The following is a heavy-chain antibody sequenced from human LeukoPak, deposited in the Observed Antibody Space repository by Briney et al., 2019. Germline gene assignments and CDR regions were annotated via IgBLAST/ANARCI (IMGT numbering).Heavy chain of an antibody. D-gene: IGHD1-1*01. CDR3: ARGPAGYN. Sequence: GGSLRLSCAASGFTVSSNHMSWVRQAPGKGLEWVSVIYSGGSTDYSDSVTGRFTISRDILKNTLYLQMNSLRAEDTAVYYSARGPAGYNWGQGTLVTVSS. CDR2: IYSGGST. CDR1: GFTVSSNH. J-gene: IGHJ4*02. V-gene: IGHV3-53*01.